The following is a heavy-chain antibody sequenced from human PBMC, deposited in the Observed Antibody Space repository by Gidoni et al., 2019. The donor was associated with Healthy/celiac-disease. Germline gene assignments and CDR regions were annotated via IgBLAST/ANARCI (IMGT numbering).Heavy chain of an antibody. V-gene: IGHV3-33*01. CDR1: GFTLSSYG. CDR2: IWYDGSDK. CDR3: ARDLTVVVVAGYHVDYYYYGMDV. J-gene: IGHJ6*02. Sequence: QVQLVESGGGVVQPGRSLRLSCAASGFTLSSYGMHWVRQAPGKGLEWVAVIWYDGSDKYYADSVKGRFTISRDNSKNTLYLQMNSLRAEDTAVYYCARDLTVVVVAGYHVDYYYYGMDVWGQGTTVTVSS. D-gene: IGHD2-15*01.